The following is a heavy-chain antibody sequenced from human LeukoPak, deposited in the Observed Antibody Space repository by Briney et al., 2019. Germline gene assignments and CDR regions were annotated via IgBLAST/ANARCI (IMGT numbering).Heavy chain of an antibody. CDR2: LGLSGNSI. D-gene: IGHD2-21*01. V-gene: IGHV3-11*04. J-gene: IGHJ6*03. CDR3: ARGPISIPLYYSMDV. CDR1: GFTFSDYY. Sequence: PGGSLRLSCAASGFTFSDYYMSWIRQAPGKGLEWISYLGLSGNSIVYADSVKGRFTISRHIAKQSLYLQMNSLSAEHTRVYLFARGPISIPLYYSMDVWGKGNTVTVSS.